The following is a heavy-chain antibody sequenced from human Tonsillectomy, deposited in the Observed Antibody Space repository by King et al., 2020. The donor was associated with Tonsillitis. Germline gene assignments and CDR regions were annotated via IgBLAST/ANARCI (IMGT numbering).Heavy chain of an antibody. CDR2: IRSKAYGGTT. D-gene: IGHD3-3*01. J-gene: IGHJ5*02. CDR1: GFTFGDYA. Sequence: VQLVESGGGLVQPGRSLRLSCTASGFTFGDYAMSWFRQAPGKGLEWVGFIRSKAYGGTTAYAASVKGRFTIARDDSKSIAYLQMNSLKTEDTAVYYCTIAIGWLLYSLGVRFDPWGQGTLVTVSS. V-gene: IGHV3-49*03. CDR3: TIAIGWLLYSLGVRFDP.